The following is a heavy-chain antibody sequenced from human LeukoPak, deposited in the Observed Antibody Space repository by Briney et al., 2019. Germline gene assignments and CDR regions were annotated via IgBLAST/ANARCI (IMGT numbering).Heavy chain of an antibody. CDR2: INYSGST. J-gene: IGHJ4*02. CDR3: ARGSSTGSYFDY. D-gene: IGHD4-17*01. CDR1: GGSFSGYY. V-gene: IGHV4-34*01. Sequence: PSETLSLTCAVYGGSFSGYYWSWIRQPPGKGLEWIGEINYSGSTNYNPSLKSRVTISVDTSKNQFSLKLSSVTAADTAVYYCARGSSTGSYFDYWGQGTLVTVSS.